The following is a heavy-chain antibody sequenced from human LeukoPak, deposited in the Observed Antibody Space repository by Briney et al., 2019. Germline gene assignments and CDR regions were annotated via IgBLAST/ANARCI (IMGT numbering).Heavy chain of an antibody. J-gene: IGHJ4*02. CDR3: AKNRVAAQGY. CDR2: ISYDGSNK. D-gene: IGHD6-6*01. CDR1: GFIFSTYT. Sequence: PGGSLRLSCEVSGFIFSTYTMNWVRQAPGKGLEWVAVISYDGSNKYYADSVKGRFTISRDNSKNTLYLQMNSLRAEDTAVYYCAKNRVAAQGYWGQGTLVTVSS. V-gene: IGHV3-30*18.